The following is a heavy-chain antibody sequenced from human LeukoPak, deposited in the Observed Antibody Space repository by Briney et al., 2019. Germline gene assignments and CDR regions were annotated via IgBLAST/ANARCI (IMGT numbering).Heavy chain of an antibody. D-gene: IGHD2-2*01. Sequence: GGSLRLSCAASGFTFSSYWMHWVRQAPGKGLVWVSRISTDGSSTNSADSVKGRLTISRDNSKNTLYLQMNSLRAEDTAVYYCAKDDLVPAALFDYWGQGTLVTVSS. CDR1: GFTFSSYW. V-gene: IGHV3-74*01. CDR3: AKDDLVPAALFDY. CDR2: ISTDGSST. J-gene: IGHJ4*02.